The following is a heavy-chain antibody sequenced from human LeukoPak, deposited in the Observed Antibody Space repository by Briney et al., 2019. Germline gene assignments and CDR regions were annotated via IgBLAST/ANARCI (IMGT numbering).Heavy chain of an antibody. CDR2: IYYSGST. Sequence: SQTLSLTCAVSGGSISSGGYSWSWIRQPPGKGLEWIGYIYYSGSTYYNPSLKSRVTISVDTSKNQFSLKLSSVTAADTAVYYCARLSRGYSYDRRGYFQHWGQGTLVTVSS. CDR3: ARLSRGYSYDRRGYFQH. V-gene: IGHV4-30-4*07. D-gene: IGHD5-18*01. CDR1: GGSISSGGYS. J-gene: IGHJ1*01.